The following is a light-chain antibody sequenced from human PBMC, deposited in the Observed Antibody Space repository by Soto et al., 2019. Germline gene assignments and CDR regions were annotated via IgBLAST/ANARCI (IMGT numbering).Light chain of an antibody. Sequence: DSQMTQSPSTLSASVGDRVTITCRASQSISSWLAWYQQKPGKAPKLLIYKASSLESGVPSRFRGSGSGTEFTLTISRLQPDDFETYYCQHYNSYSEAFGQGTKVDIK. CDR1: QSISSW. CDR3: QHYNSYSEA. V-gene: IGKV1-5*03. J-gene: IGKJ1*01. CDR2: KAS.